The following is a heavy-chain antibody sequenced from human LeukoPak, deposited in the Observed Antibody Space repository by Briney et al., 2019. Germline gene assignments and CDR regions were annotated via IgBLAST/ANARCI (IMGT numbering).Heavy chain of an antibody. V-gene: IGHV1-8*01. D-gene: IGHD6-13*01. CDR3: ARMYSSSWTQYAFDI. CDR2: MNPNSGNT. Sequence: GASVKVSSKPSVYTFTIYDINSVRQATRQRLWWMGWMNPNSGNTGYEQKFQGRVTMTRNTSIRTAYMELSSLSSEDTAVYYCARMYSSSWTQYAFDIWGQGTMVTVSS. J-gene: IGHJ3*02. CDR1: VYTFTIYD.